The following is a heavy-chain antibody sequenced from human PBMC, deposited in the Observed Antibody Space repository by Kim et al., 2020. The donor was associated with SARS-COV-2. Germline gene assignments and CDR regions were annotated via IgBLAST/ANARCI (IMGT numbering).Heavy chain of an antibody. Sequence: YADSVKGRFTISRDNSKNTLYLQMNSLRAEDTAVYYCARDRVSGWSYCDYWGQGTLVTVSS. V-gene: IGHV3-33*01. J-gene: IGHJ4*02. D-gene: IGHD1-26*01. CDR3: ARDRVSGWSYCDY.